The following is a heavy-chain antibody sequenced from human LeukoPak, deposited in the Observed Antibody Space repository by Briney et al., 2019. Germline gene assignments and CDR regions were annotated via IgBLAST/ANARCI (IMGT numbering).Heavy chain of an antibody. Sequence: GGSLRLSCAASGFTFSSYGMPWVRQAPGKGLEWVAVISYDGSNKYYADSVKGRFTISRDNSKNTLYLQMNSLRAEDTAVYYCAKDRYYYDSSGYYCDYWGQGTLVTVSS. D-gene: IGHD3-22*01. CDR1: GFTFSSYG. J-gene: IGHJ4*02. V-gene: IGHV3-30*18. CDR3: AKDRYYYDSSGYYCDY. CDR2: ISYDGSNK.